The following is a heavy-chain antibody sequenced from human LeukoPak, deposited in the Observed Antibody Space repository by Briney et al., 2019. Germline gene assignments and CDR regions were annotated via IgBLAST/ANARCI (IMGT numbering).Heavy chain of an antibody. Sequence: SETLSLTCAVYGGSFSGFYWSWIRQSPGKGLEWIGEINHSGSTNYNPSLKSRVTISLDASKNQFSLKLTSVTAADTAVYYCARESIAARRGNNYFDPWGQGTLVTVPS. CDR2: INHSGST. J-gene: IGHJ5*02. D-gene: IGHD6-6*01. V-gene: IGHV4-34*01. CDR3: ARESIAARRGNNYFDP. CDR1: GGSFSGFY.